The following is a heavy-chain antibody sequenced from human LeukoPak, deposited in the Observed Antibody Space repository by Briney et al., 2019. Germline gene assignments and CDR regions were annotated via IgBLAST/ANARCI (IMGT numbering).Heavy chain of an antibody. CDR2: ISYIGTT. CDR3: ARDLVTVTKGFDI. Sequence: PSETLSLTCAVSGASFSSHYWTWIRQPPGRGLEWIGYISYIGTTNYNPSLKSRVTISIDTSKDQFSLKLSSVTTADTAVYYCARDLVTVTKGFDIWGLGTMVSVSS. J-gene: IGHJ3*02. D-gene: IGHD4-17*01. V-gene: IGHV4-59*11. CDR1: GASFSSHY.